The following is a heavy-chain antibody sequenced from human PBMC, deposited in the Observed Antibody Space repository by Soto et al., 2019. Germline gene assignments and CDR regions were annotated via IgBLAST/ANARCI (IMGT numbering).Heavy chain of an antibody. D-gene: IGHD3-9*01. J-gene: IGHJ6*02. CDR1: LFTFSSYA. CDR2: ISGSGGST. CDR3: AKVKGDILTGGYYYYGMEV. Sequence: LSLSCSASLFTFSSYAMSWVRHSPFKLLGWVSAISGSGGSTYYADSVKGRFTISRDNSKNTLYLQMNSLRAEDTAVYYCAKVKGDILTGGYYYYGMEVWGQGTTVTVSS. V-gene: IGHV3-23*01.